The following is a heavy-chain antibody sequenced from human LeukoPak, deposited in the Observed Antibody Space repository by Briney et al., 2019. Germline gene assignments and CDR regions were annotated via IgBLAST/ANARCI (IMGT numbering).Heavy chain of an antibody. Sequence: RGESLKISCKGSGYSFTNYWIGWVRQLPGKGLEWMGIIYPGDSDTRYSPSFQGQVTISADKSISTAYLQWSSLKASDTAMYYCARLSYCSGGSCYYAFDIWGQGTMVTVSS. J-gene: IGHJ3*02. CDR1: GYSFTNYW. CDR2: IYPGDSDT. V-gene: IGHV5-51*01. CDR3: ARLSYCSGGSCYYAFDI. D-gene: IGHD2-15*01.